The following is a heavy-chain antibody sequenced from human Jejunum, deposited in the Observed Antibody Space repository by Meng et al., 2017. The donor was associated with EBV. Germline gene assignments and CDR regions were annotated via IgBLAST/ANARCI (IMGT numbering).Heavy chain of an antibody. CDR3: AHRGYNFAFDY. Sequence: LKESGPTLLKPTQTLTLTCTFSGFSLSTSGVGVAWFRQPPGKALEWLALTYWDADKRYNPSLRDRLSITKDTSKNQVVLTMTNMDPVDTATYFCAHRGYNFAFDYWGQGALVTVSS. CDR1: GFSLSTSGVG. J-gene: IGHJ4*02. V-gene: IGHV2-5*02. D-gene: IGHD5-24*01. CDR2: TYWDADK.